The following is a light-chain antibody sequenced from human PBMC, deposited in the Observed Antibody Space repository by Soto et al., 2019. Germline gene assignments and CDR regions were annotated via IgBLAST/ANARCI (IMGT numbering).Light chain of an antibody. Sequence: ETVMTQSPATLSVSPGERATLSCRASQSVSSNLAWYQQKPGQPPRLLIYDISTRATGIPTRFSGSGSGTEFTLTISSLQSEDFAVYYCQQYGSPPPWTFGQGTKVDI. J-gene: IGKJ1*01. CDR3: QQYGSPPPWT. CDR1: QSVSSN. CDR2: DIS. V-gene: IGKV3D-15*01.